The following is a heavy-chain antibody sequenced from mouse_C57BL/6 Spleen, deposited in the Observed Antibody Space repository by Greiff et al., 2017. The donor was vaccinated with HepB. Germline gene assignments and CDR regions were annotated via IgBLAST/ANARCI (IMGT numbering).Heavy chain of an antibody. CDR3: TDDYAPFAY. V-gene: IGHV6-3*01. CDR1: GFTFSNYW. J-gene: IGHJ3*01. CDR2: IRLKSDNYAT. Sequence: EVHLVESGGGLVQPGGSMKLSCVASGFTFSNYWMNWVRQSPEKGLEWVAQIRLKSDNYATHYAESVKGRFTISRDDSKSSVYLQMNNLRAEDTGIYYCTDDYAPFAYWGQGTLVTVSA. D-gene: IGHD1-1*02.